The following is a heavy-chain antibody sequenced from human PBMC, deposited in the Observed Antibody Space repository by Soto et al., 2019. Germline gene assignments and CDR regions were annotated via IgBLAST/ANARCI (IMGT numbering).Heavy chain of an antibody. Sequence: PSETLSHTCTVSGGSISSGGYYWSWIRQHPGKGLQWIGYIYYSGSTYYNPSLKSRVTISVDTSKNQFSLKLSSVTAADTAVYYCARDRLGYMDVWGKGTTVTVSS. CDR2: IYYSGST. CDR1: GGSISSGGYY. J-gene: IGHJ6*03. V-gene: IGHV4-31*03. D-gene: IGHD6-19*01. CDR3: ARDRLGYMDV.